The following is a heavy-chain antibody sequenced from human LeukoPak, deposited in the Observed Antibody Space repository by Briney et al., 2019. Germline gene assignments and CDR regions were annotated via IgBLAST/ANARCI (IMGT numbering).Heavy chain of an antibody. CDR1: GGTFSSYA. D-gene: IGHD6-13*01. Sequence: SVKVSCKASGGTFSSYAISWVRQAPGQGLEWMGGIIPIFGTANYAQKFQGRVTITADESTSTAYVELSSLRSEDTAVYYCEVAAGHRGDDYWGQGTLVTVSS. V-gene: IGHV1-69*13. J-gene: IGHJ4*02. CDR3: EVAAGHRGDDY. CDR2: IIPIFGTA.